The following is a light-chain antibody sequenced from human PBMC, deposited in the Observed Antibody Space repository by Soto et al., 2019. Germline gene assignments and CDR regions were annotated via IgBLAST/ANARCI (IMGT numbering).Light chain of an antibody. Sequence: EIVLTQSPGTLSLSPGERATLSCRASQSVSSSYLAWYQQKPGQAPRLLIYGASSRATGIPDRFSGSGSGTDFTLTISRLEPEDFAVYYCQQYGSSPPWTFXQGTKVDIK. CDR3: QQYGSSPPWT. J-gene: IGKJ1*01. CDR2: GAS. CDR1: QSVSSSY. V-gene: IGKV3-20*01.